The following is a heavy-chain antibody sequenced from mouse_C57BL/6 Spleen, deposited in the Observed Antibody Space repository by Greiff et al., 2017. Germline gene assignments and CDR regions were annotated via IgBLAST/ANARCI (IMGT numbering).Heavy chain of an antibody. CDR1: GFTFSDYG. Sequence: EVQRVESGGGLVKPGGSLKLSCAASGFTFSDYGMHWVRQAPEKGLGWVAYISSGSSTIYYADTVKGRFTISRDNAKNTLFLQMTSLRSEDTAMYYCARQDYYGSSSYFDYWGQGTTLTVSS. CDR2: ISSGSSTI. CDR3: ARQDYYGSSSYFDY. D-gene: IGHD1-1*01. V-gene: IGHV5-17*01. J-gene: IGHJ2*01.